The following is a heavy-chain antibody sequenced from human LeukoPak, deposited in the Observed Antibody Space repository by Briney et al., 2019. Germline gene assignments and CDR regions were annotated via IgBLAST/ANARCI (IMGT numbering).Heavy chain of an antibody. J-gene: IGHJ6*03. CDR2: IYHSGST. V-gene: IGHV4-4*02. Sequence: SETLSLTCAVSGGSISSSNWWSWVRRPPGKGLEWIGEIYHSGSTNYNPSLKSRVTISVDKSKNQFSLKLSSVTAADTAVYYCARMYGDYENYYYYYYMDVWGKGTTVTVSS. CDR3: ARMYGDYENYYYYYYMDV. CDR1: GGSISSSNW. D-gene: IGHD4-17*01.